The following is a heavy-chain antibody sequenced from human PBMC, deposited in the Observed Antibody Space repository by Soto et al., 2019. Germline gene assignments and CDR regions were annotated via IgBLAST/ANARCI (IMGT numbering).Heavy chain of an antibody. J-gene: IGHJ6*02. D-gene: IGHD1-26*01. V-gene: IGHV3-74*03. Sequence: GGSLRLSCAASGFTFSNYWMHWVRQAPGKGLVWVSRINIDGSGTTYADSVKGRFTISRDNAKNTVLLEMKNLRAEDTAVYYCANGPVVGANYKYYDMDVWGRGTTVTVSS. CDR1: GFTFSNYW. CDR2: INIDGSGT. CDR3: ANGPVVGANYKYYDMDV.